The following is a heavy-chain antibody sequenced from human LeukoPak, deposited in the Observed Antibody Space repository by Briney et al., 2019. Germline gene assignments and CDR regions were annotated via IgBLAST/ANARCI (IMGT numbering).Heavy chain of an antibody. D-gene: IGHD4-17*01. CDR1: GGSISSYY. J-gene: IGHJ4*02. Sequence: PSETLSLTCAVYGGSISSYYWSWIRQPPGKGLEWIGYIYYSGSTNYNPSLKSRVTISVDTSKNQFSLKLSSVTAADTAVYYCARHIGYGDYYFDYWGQGTLVTVSS. V-gene: IGHV4-59*08. CDR3: ARHIGYGDYYFDY. CDR2: IYYSGST.